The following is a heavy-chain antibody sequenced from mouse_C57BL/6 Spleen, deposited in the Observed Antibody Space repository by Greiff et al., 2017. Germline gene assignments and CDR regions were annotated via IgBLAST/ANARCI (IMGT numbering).Heavy chain of an antibody. J-gene: IGHJ2*01. Sequence: VQLQESGPELVKPGASVKISCKASGYAFSSSWMNWVKQRPGTGLEWIGRIYPGDGDTNYNGKFKGKATLTADKSSSTAYMQLSSLTSEDSAVYFCARSNGNYYYFDYWGQGTTLTVSS. D-gene: IGHD2-1*01. CDR3: ARSNGNYYYFDY. CDR2: IYPGDGDT. V-gene: IGHV1-82*01. CDR1: GYAFSSSW.